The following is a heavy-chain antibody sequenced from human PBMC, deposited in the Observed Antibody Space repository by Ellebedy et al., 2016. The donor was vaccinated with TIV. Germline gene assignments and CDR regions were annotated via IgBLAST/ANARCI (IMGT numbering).Heavy chain of an antibody. CDR2: ISAAGDTT. CDR1: GFAFSYYA. CDR3: ASTLYTSGWFFDY. Sequence: PGGSLRLSCAASGFAFSYYAMSWVRQAPGKGLEWVSTISAAGDTTYCADSVKGRFTISRDNSKHTVELQMNGLRAEDTAVYYCASTLYTSGWFFDYWGQGTPVTVPS. V-gene: IGHV3-23*01. D-gene: IGHD6-19*01. J-gene: IGHJ4*02.